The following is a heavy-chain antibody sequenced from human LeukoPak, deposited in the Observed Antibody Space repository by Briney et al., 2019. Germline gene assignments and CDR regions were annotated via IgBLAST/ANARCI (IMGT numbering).Heavy chain of an antibody. Sequence: SETLSLTCTVSGGSISSGDYYWSWIREPPGKGLEWIGYIYYSGTTYYNPSLKSRVTISVDTSKNQFSLKLTSVTAADTAVYFCARGPYGSGSYYWGQGTLVTVSS. CDR1: GGSISSGDYY. V-gene: IGHV4-30-4*01. CDR3: ARGPYGSGSYY. J-gene: IGHJ4*02. CDR2: IYYSGTT. D-gene: IGHD3-10*01.